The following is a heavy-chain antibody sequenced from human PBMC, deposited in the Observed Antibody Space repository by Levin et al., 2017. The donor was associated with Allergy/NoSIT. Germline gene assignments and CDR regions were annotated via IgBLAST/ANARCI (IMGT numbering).Heavy chain of an antibody. CDR1: GGSISSGGYS. V-gene: IGHV4-30-2*01. D-gene: IGHD4/OR15-4a*01. CDR3: ARGHDAGLSSNVAGFDWFDP. Sequence: SETLSLTCAVSGGSISSGGYSWSWIRQPPGKGLEWIGYIYHSGSTYYNPSLKSRVTISVDRSKNQFSLKLSSVTAADTAVYYCARGHDAGLSSNVAGFDWFDPWGQGTLVTVSS. CDR2: IYHSGST. J-gene: IGHJ5*02.